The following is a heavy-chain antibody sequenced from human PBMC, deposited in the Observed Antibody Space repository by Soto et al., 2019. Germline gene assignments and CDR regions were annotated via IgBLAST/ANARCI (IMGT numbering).Heavy chain of an antibody. CDR1: ESTSSSYA. V-gene: IGHV3-23*01. J-gene: IGHJ4*02. Sequence: YCAASESTSSSYAMSSVRQAKGKGLEWVSAISGSGGRTYYADYVKGRFTISRDNSKNTLYLQMNSLRAEDTAVYYCAKDLVGDYYFDYWSQGTMVTVYS. CDR2: ISGSGGRT. CDR3: AKDLVGDYYFDY. D-gene: IGHD4-17*01.